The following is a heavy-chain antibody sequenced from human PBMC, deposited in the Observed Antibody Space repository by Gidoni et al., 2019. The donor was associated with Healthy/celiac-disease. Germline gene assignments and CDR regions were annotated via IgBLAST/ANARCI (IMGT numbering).Heavy chain of an antibody. CDR1: GFTFSSYG. V-gene: IGHV3-33*01. Sequence: QVQLVESGGGVVQPGRSLRLSCAASGFTFSSYGMPWVRQAPGKGLEWVAVIWYDGSNKYYADSVKGRFTISRDNSKNTLYLQMNSLRAEDTAVYYCARDQTEWNFDWLLTPDYWGQGTLVTVSS. D-gene: IGHD3-9*01. CDR3: ARDQTEWNFDWLLTPDY. J-gene: IGHJ4*02. CDR2: IWYDGSNK.